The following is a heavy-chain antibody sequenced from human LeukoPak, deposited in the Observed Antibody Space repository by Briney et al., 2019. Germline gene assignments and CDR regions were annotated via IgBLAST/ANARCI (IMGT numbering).Heavy chain of an antibody. V-gene: IGHV1-2*02. J-gene: IGHJ6*03. CDR3: ARSMYYYDSSGHKYYYYMDV. D-gene: IGHD3-22*01. CDR2: INPNSGGT. Sequence: GASVKVSCKASGYTFTGYYMHWVRQAPGQGPEWMGWINPNSGGTNYAQKFQGRVTMTRDTSISTAYMELSRLRSDDTAVYYCARSMYYYDSSGHKYYYYMDVWGKGTTVTVSS. CDR1: GYTFTGYY.